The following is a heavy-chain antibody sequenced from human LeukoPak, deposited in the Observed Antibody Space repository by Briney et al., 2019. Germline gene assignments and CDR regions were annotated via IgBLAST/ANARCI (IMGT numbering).Heavy chain of an antibody. Sequence: SETLSLTCAVSGGSITGYYWSWIRQTPGTGLEWVGEIHYTGATRYNPSLKSRATISTDTSKNQFSLRVSSVTAADTAVYYCARGNILTGYCFDFWGQGALVTVSS. CDR2: IHYTGAT. J-gene: IGHJ4*02. CDR1: GGSITGYY. V-gene: IGHV4-34*01. CDR3: ARGNILTGYCFDF. D-gene: IGHD3-9*01.